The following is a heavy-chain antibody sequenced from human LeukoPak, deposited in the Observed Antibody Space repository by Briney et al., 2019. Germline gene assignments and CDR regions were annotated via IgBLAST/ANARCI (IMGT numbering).Heavy chain of an antibody. V-gene: IGHV1-2*02. Sequence: GASVKVSCKASGYTFTGYYMHWVRQAPGQGLEWMGWINPNSGGTNYAQKFQGRVTMTRDTSISTAYMELSRLRSDDTAVYYCARSSYGGVAVSGPFDYWGQGTLVSVSS. D-gene: IGHD6-19*01. J-gene: IGHJ4*02. CDR3: ARSSYGGVAVSGPFDY. CDR2: INPNSGGT. CDR1: GYTFTGYY.